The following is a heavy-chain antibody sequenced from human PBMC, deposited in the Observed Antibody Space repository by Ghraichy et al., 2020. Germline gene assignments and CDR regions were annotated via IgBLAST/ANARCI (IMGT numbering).Heavy chain of an antibody. Sequence: GSLRLSCAASGFTFSNYAMTWVRQAPGKGLEWVSSIARSGGTTFYADSVKGRFTMSRNNSNNMLYLQMNSLTAEDTSVYYCAKRSSGDGYSNFDYWGQGTLVTVSS. CDR3: AKRSSGDGYSNFDY. CDR1: GFTFSNYA. CDR2: IARSGGTT. J-gene: IGHJ4*02. D-gene: IGHD4-17*01. V-gene: IGHV3-23*01.